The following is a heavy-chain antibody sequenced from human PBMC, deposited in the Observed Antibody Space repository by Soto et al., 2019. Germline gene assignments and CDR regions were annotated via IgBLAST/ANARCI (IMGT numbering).Heavy chain of an antibody. CDR2: IIPIFGTA. CDR1: VGTFSSYA. V-gene: IGHV1-69*01. Sequence: QVQLVQCEAEVKKPGSSVKVSCKASVGTFSSYAISWVRQAPGQGLEWMGGIIPIFGTANYAQKFQGRVTITADESTSTAYMELSSLRSEDTAVYYCARPLTYSSSSLGYFQHWGQGTLVTVSS. D-gene: IGHD6-6*01. CDR3: ARPLTYSSSSLGYFQH. J-gene: IGHJ1*01.